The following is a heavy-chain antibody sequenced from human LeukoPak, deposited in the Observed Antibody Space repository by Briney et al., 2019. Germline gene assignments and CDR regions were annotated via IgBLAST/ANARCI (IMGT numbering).Heavy chain of an antibody. V-gene: IGHV3-33*01. CDR1: GFIFSNFG. Sequence: PGGSLRLSCAASGFIFSNFGMNWVRQAPGKGLEWVAVIWYDGSNEYYADSVKGRFTISRDNFKNTLSLQMNSLRAEDTAVYYCARAYYYDSSGYGLDYWGQGTLVTVSS. J-gene: IGHJ4*02. CDR2: IWYDGSNE. D-gene: IGHD3-22*01. CDR3: ARAYYYDSSGYGLDY.